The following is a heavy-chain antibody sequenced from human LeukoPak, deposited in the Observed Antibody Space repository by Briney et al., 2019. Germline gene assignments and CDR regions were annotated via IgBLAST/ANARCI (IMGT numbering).Heavy chain of an antibody. Sequence: SETLSLTCAVYGGSFSSYYWSWIRQPAGKGLEWIGRIYSSGSTNYNPSLKSRVTQSVDTSKNEFSLKLSSVTAADTAVYYCARDSYSTSCYDYWGQGILVTVSS. J-gene: IGHJ4*02. CDR1: GGSFSSYY. CDR2: IYSSGST. CDR3: ARDSYSTSCYDY. D-gene: IGHD2-2*01. V-gene: IGHV4-4*07.